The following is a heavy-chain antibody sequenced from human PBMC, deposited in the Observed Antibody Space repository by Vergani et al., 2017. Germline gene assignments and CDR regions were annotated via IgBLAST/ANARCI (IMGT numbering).Heavy chain of an antibody. CDR1: GDSISSRNCY. D-gene: IGHD4-17*01. V-gene: IGHV4-39*01. Sequence: QVQLQGSGPGLVKPSETLSPTCTVPGDSISSRNCYWGWIRQPPGKGLEWIGSLFYGATAYYNPSLASRVIISIVTSTNQFSLRLSSVTAADTAVYYCVILNGDYMLLSEYWGQGTLVAVSS. CDR3: VILNGDYMLLSEY. CDR2: LFYGATA. J-gene: IGHJ4*02.